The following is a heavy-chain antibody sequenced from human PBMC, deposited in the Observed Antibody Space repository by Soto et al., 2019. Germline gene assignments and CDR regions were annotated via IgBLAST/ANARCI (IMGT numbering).Heavy chain of an antibody. CDR1: GFTFSSYG. J-gene: IGHJ4*02. CDR3: AKEDQLPRYCSGGSCYGPPGKY. CDR2: ISYDGSNK. V-gene: IGHV3-30*18. Sequence: GGSLRLSCAASGFTFSSYGMHWVRQAPGKGLEWVAVISYDGSNKYYADSVKGRFTISRDNSKNTLYLQMNSLRAEDTAVYYCAKEDQLPRYCSGGSCYGPPGKYWGQGTLVTVSS. D-gene: IGHD2-15*01.